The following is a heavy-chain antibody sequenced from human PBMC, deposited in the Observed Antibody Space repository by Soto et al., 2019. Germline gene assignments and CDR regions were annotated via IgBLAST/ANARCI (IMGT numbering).Heavy chain of an antibody. CDR2: MNPNSGNT. CDR3: ARGLHTIFGVGYFDL. D-gene: IGHD3-3*01. CDR1: GYTFTSYD. Sequence: QVQLVQSGAEVKKPGASVKVSCKASGYTFTSYDINWVRHATGQGLEWMGWMNPNSGNTGYAQKFQGRVTMTRNTSISTAYMELSRLRSEDTAVYYCARGLHTIFGVGYFDLWGRGTLVTVSS. J-gene: IGHJ2*01. V-gene: IGHV1-8*01.